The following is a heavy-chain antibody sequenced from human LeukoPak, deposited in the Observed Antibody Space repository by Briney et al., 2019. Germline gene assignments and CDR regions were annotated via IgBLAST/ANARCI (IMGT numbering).Heavy chain of an antibody. Sequence: PSETLSLTCTVSGGSISSYYWSWIRQPPGKGLEWIGYIYYSGSTNYNPSLKSRVTISVDTSKNQFSLKLSSVTAADTAVYYCASDYGDRGYYYYGMDVWGQGTTVTVSS. CDR3: ASDYGDRGYYYYGMDV. CDR1: GGSISSYY. V-gene: IGHV4-59*08. CDR2: IYYSGST. D-gene: IGHD4-17*01. J-gene: IGHJ6*02.